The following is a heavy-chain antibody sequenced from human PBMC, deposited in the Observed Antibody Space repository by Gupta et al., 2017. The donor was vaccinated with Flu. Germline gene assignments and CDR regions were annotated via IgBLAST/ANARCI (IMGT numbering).Heavy chain of an antibody. CDR3: ATHQFYFDY. Sequence: SAFTFISYAMTWVRQAPGKGLEWVSGISAGGESTYYADSVKGRFTISRDNSKNTLYLQMNSLRAEDTAVYFCATHQFYFDYWGQGTLLTVS. CDR2: ISAGGEST. J-gene: IGHJ4*02. CDR1: AFTFISYA. V-gene: IGHV3-23*01.